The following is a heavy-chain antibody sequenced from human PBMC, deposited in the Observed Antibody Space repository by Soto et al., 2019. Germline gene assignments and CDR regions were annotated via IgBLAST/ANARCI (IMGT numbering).Heavy chain of an antibody. J-gene: IGHJ6*02. CDR3: ATVGVGVAAMGRRYYYYGMDV. CDR1: GYTLTELS. Sequence: GASVKVSCKVSGYTLTELSMHWVRQAPGKGLEWMGGFDPEDGETIYAQKFQGRVTMTEDTSTDTAYMELSSLRSEDTAVYYCATVGVGVAAMGRRYYYYGMDVWGQGTTVTVSS. V-gene: IGHV1-24*01. CDR2: FDPEDGET. D-gene: IGHD2-15*01.